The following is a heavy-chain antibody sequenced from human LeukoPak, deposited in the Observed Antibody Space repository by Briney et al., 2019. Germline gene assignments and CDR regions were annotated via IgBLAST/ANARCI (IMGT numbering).Heavy chain of an antibody. CDR3: ARVAYYYDSSGYYPLGDY. CDR1: GFTFSTYW. D-gene: IGHD3-22*01. Sequence: GGSLRLSCAASGFTFSTYWMSWVRQAPGRGLEWVSGINWNGGSTGYADSVKGRFTISRENAKNSLYLQMNSLRAEDTALYYCARVAYYYDSSGYYPLGDYWGQGTLVTVSS. V-gene: IGHV3-20*04. J-gene: IGHJ4*02. CDR2: INWNGGST.